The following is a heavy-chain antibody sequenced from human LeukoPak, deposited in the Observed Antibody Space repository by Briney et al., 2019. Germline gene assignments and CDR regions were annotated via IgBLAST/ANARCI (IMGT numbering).Heavy chain of an antibody. CDR1: VGTFSSYA. CDR3: ASESQVDILTGYYMGYFDY. D-gene: IGHD3-9*01. V-gene: IGHV1-69*04. J-gene: IGHJ4*02. CDR2: IIPILGIA. Sequence: WASVKVSCKASVGTFSSYAISWVRQAPGQGLEWMGRIIPILGIANYAQKFQGRVTITADKSTSRAYMELSSLRSADTAVYYCASESQVDILTGYYMGYFDYWGQGTLVTVSS.